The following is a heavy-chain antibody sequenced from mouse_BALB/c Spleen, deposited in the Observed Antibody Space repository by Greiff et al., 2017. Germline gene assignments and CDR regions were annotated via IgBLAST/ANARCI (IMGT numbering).Heavy chain of an antibody. J-gene: IGHJ2*01. CDR1: GYSFTGYY. CDR2: VNPNNGGT. V-gene: IGHV1-26*01. Sequence: VQLQQSGPDLEKPGASVKISCKASGYSFTGYYMHWVKQSHGKSLEWIGRVNPNNGGTSYNQKFKGKAILTVDKSSSTAYMELRSLTSEDSAVYYCARVYYGSSFDYWGQGTTLTVSS. D-gene: IGHD1-1*01. CDR3: ARVYYGSSFDY.